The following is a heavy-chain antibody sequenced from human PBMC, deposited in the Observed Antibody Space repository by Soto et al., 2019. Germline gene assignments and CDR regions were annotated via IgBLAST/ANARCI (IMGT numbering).Heavy chain of an antibody. CDR3: AIPGR. CDR1: GGSISSSSYY. V-gene: IGHV4-39*02. CDR2: IYYSGST. J-gene: IGHJ4*02. Sequence: QLQLQESGPGLVKPSETLSLTCPVSGGSISSSSYYWGWIRQPPGKGLEWIGSIYYSGSTYYNPYLTRRVTVSADTSKNHFALKLGSVTAAVTAVYYCAIPGRWGQGPLVTASS.